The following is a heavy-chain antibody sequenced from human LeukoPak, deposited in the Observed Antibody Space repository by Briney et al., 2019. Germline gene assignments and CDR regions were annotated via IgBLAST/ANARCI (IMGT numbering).Heavy chain of an antibody. Sequence: GGSLRLSCAASGFTFSSYGMHWVRQAPGKGLEWVAVISYDGSNKYYADSVKGRFTISRDNSKNTLYLQMNSLRAEDTAVYYCAKDESAMVTDYFDYWGQGTLVTVSS. V-gene: IGHV3-30*18. CDR1: GFTFSSYG. J-gene: IGHJ4*02. CDR3: AKDESAMVTDYFDY. CDR2: ISYDGSNK. D-gene: IGHD5-18*01.